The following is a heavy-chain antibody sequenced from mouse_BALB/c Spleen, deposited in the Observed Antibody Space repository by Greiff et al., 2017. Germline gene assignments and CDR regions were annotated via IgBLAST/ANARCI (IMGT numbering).Heavy chain of an antibody. CDR2: INPSSGYT. CDR3: ARALQTYAMDD. J-gene: IGHJ4*01. Sequence: QVQLQQSGAELAKPGASVKMSCKASGYTFTSYWMHWVKQRPGQGLEWIGYINPSSGYTNYNQKFKDKATLTADKSSSTAYMQLSSLTSEDSAVYYCARALQTYAMDDWGQGTSVTVSS. CDR1: GYTFTSYW. D-gene: IGHD1-2*01. V-gene: IGHV1-7*01.